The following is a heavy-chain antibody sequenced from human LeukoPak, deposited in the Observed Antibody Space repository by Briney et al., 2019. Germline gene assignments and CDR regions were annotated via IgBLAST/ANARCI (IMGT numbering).Heavy chain of an antibody. CDR3: ARDRSSCSGGSCTEVLDY. CDR1: GGSISSSSYY. CDR2: IYHSGST. D-gene: IGHD2-15*01. V-gene: IGHV4-39*07. Sequence: SETLSLTCTVSGGSISSSSYYWGWIRQPPGKGLEWIGSIYHSGSTYYNPSLKSRVTISVDTSKNQFSLKLSSVTAADTAVYYCARDRSSCSGGSCTEVLDYWGQGTLVTVSS. J-gene: IGHJ4*02.